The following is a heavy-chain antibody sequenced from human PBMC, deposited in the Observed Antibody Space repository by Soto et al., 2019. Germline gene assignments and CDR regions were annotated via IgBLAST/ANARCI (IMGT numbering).Heavy chain of an antibody. D-gene: IGHD2-2*02. CDR1: GGTFSSYT. V-gene: IGHV1-69*02. J-gene: IGHJ4*02. CDR3: AMEYCSATSCYKDY. CDR2: IIPILGIA. Sequence: QVQLVQSGAEVKKPGPSVKFSCKASGGTFSSYTISWVRQAPGQGLEWMERIIPILGIANYEQKFQGRVTITAEKSTSTAYMELSSLRSEDTAVYYCAMEYCSATSCYKDYWGQGNLVTVSS.